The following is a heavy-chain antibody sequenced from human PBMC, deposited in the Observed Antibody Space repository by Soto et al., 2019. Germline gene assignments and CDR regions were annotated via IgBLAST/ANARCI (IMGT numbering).Heavy chain of an antibody. D-gene: IGHD3-3*01. CDR3: ARGPYYDFWSGYYRTFEP. CDR1: GYTFTSYD. CDR2: MNPNSGNT. J-gene: IGHJ5*02. V-gene: IGHV1-8*01. Sequence: QVQLVQSGAEVKKPGASVKVSCKASGYTFTSYDINWVRQATGQGLEWIGWMNPNSGNTGYAQKFQRRVSMTRNTSISTADMELSRLRSEDTAVYYCARGPYYDFWSGYYRTFEPWGQGTLVTVSS.